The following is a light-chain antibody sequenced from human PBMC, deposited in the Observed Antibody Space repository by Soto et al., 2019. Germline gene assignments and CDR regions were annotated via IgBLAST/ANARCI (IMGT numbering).Light chain of an antibody. CDR3: CSYAGSSTVI. V-gene: IGLV2-23*02. J-gene: IGLJ2*01. CDR2: EVF. Sequence: QSVLTQPASVSGSPGQSITISCTGTSSDIGSYNLVSWYQQYPGKAPKLMIYEVFKRPSGVSNRFSGSKSGNTASLTISGLQAEDECDYYCCSYAGSSTVIFGGGTQLTVL. CDR1: SSDIGSYNL.